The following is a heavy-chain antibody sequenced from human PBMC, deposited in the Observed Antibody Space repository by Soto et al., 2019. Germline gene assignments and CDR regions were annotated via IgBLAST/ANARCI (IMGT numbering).Heavy chain of an antibody. J-gene: IGHJ5*02. Sequence: QVQLQESGPGLVKPSQTLSLTCTVSGGSISSGGYYWSWIRQHPGKGLEWIGYIYYSGSTYYNPSLKRRVTVSVDTSKNQYSLKLSSLTAADTAVYYCARGWFGELLSLISWFDPWGKGTLVTVSS. CDR1: GGSISSGGYY. V-gene: IGHV4-31*03. D-gene: IGHD3-10*01. CDR2: IYYSGST. CDR3: ARGWFGELLSLISWFDP.